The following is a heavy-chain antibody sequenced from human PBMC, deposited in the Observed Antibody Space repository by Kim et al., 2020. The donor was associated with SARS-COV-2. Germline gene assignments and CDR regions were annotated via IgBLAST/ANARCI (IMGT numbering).Heavy chain of an antibody. CDR3: AREQGYYDSSGYQRGLDY. V-gene: IGHV3-30*04. J-gene: IGHJ4*02. Sequence: GGSLRLSCAASGFTFSSYAMHWVRQAPGKGLEWVAVISYDGSNKYYADSVKGRFTISRDNSKNTLYLQMNSLRAEDTAVYYCAREQGYYDSSGYQRGLDYWGQGTLVTVSS. D-gene: IGHD3-22*01. CDR1: GFTFSSYA. CDR2: ISYDGSNK.